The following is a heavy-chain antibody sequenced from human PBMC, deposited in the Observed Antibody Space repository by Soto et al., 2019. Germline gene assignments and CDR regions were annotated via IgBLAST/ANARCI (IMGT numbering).Heavy chain of an antibody. Sequence: SVKVSCKASGGTFSSYAISWVRQAPGQGLEWKGGIIPIFGTANYAQKFQGRVTITADESTSTAYMELSSLRSEDTAVYYCASPGCGGDCYSNYYYYGMDVWGQGTTDTVSS. CDR3: ASPGCGGDCYSNYYYYGMDV. CDR2: IIPIFGTA. J-gene: IGHJ6*02. V-gene: IGHV1-69*13. D-gene: IGHD2-21*02. CDR1: GGTFSSYA.